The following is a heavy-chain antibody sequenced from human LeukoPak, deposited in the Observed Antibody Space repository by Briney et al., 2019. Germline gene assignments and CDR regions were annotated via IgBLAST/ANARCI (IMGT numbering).Heavy chain of an antibody. CDR1: GFTFSDYY. Sequence: GGSLRLSCAASGFTFSDYYMSWIRQAPGKGLEWVSYISSSSSYIYYADSVKGRFTISRDNAKNSLYLQMNSLRAEDTAVYYCARDEGIAAAGTSLGFDYWGQGTLVTASS. CDR2: ISSSSSYI. V-gene: IGHV3-11*06. D-gene: IGHD6-13*01. J-gene: IGHJ4*02. CDR3: ARDEGIAAAGTSLGFDY.